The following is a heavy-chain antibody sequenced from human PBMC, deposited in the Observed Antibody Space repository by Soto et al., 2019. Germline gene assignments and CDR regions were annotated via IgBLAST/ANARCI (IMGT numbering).Heavy chain of an antibody. V-gene: IGHV3-23*01. Sequence: PGGSLRISFEASGFTFSSYAMIWVLPAPGKGLEWVSAISGSGGSTYYADSVKGRFTTSRDNSKNTLYLQMNSLRAEDTAVYYCAKDPSVQLVPDYWGQGTLVTVSS. D-gene: IGHD6-13*01. CDR1: GFTFSSYA. J-gene: IGHJ4*02. CDR3: AKDPSVQLVPDY. CDR2: ISGSGGST.